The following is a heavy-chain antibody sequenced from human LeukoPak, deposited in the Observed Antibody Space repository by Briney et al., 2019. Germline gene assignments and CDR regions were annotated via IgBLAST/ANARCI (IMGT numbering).Heavy chain of an antibody. CDR1: GGSISNYY. V-gene: IGHV4-4*07. D-gene: IGHD3-9*01. Sequence: SETLSLTCTVSGGSISNYYWTWIRQPAGKGLEWIGCIYSGGSTDYNPSLKSRVTMSVDTSKNQFSLKLSSVTAADTAVYYCARTRRATGQPPFEYWGQGTLVTVSS. J-gene: IGHJ4*02. CDR2: IYSGGST. CDR3: ARTRRATGQPPFEY.